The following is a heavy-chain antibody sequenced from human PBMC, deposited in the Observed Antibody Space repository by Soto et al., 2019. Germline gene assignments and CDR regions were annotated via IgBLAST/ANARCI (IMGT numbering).Heavy chain of an antibody. CDR1: YNSITNYY. CDR3: VKHRDCAGDTCYSGEVDP. D-gene: IGHD2-15*01. J-gene: IGHJ5*02. Sequence: SETLSLTCTFIYNSITNYYWSWIKQPTGMGLELIVYIYYNGRTSFNPSLKSRVTISVDTSNNQFSLKLNSVTAADTVIFYCVKHRDCAGDTCYSGEVDPWGQGTLVTVS. CDR2: IYYNGRT. V-gene: IGHV4-59*08.